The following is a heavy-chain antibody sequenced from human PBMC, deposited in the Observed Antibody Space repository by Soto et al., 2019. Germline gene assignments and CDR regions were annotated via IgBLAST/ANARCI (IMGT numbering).Heavy chain of an antibody. CDR1: GGSISSYY. J-gene: IGHJ5*02. Sequence: SETLSLTCTVSGGSISSYYWSWIRQPPGKGLEWIGYIYYSGSTNYNPSLKSRVTISVDTSKNQFSLKLSSVTAADTAVYYCARRPYYYRSGSSWFAPWGQGTLVTVSS. CDR2: IYYSGST. V-gene: IGHV4-59*08. D-gene: IGHD3-10*01. CDR3: ARRPYYYRSGSSWFAP.